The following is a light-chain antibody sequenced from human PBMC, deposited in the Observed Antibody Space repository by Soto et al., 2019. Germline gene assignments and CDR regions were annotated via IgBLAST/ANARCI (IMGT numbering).Light chain of an antibody. J-gene: IGKJ1*01. CDR1: QSVSSAY. Sequence: EMVLTQSPGSRSWSPLGVAGRSVRASQSVSSAYLAWYQQKPGQVPRLLIYGASSRATGIPARFSGSGSGTEFTLTISSLQSEDFAVYYCQQYSIWRTFGQGTKVDIK. CDR2: GAS. CDR3: QQYSIWRT. V-gene: IGKV3-15*01.